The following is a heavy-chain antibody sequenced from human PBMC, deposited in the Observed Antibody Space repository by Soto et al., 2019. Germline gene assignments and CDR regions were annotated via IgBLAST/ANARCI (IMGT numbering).Heavy chain of an antibody. CDR3: ASSYFYDSGGDYPFDY. Sequence: QVQLVESGGGVVQPGTSLRLSCAASGFSFSTYAMYWVRQAPGRGLEWVAVISDDGNTKYYADSVKGRFTISRDNSRNTLYLQIYSLRTEDAAVYYWASSYFYDSGGDYPFDYWGQGTLVTVSS. D-gene: IGHD3-22*01. CDR2: ISDDGNTK. J-gene: IGHJ4*02. CDR1: GFSFSTYA. V-gene: IGHV3-30-3*01.